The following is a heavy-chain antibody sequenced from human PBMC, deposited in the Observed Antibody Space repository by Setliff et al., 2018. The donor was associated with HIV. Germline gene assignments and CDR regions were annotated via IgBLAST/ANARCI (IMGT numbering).Heavy chain of an antibody. J-gene: IGHJ4*02. Sequence: GGSLRLSCAASGFTFDDYAVTWVRQAPGKGLDYVSAISGSGTTTYYADSVRGRFTISRDNSTNTVYLQMHSLRAEDTALYYCAKVMTLWFGASDSWGQGTRSPSPQ. D-gene: IGHD3-10*01. CDR3: AKVMTLWFGASDS. V-gene: IGHV3-23*01. CDR2: ISGSGTTT. CDR1: GFTFDDYA.